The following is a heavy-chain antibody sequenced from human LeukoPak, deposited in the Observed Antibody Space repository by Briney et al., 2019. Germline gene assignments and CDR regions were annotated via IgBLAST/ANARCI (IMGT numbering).Heavy chain of an antibody. CDR2: ISANNGNT. J-gene: IGHJ4*02. CDR3: ARVRCSGGVCYTPGIYC. D-gene: IGHD2-8*02. Sequence: ASVKLSCKASGYTFTSYGISWVRQAPGQGLEWMGWISANNGNTNYARNLQSRVTMTTATSTSTAYMELRSLRPDDTAVYYCARVRCSGGVCYTPGIYCWGQGTLVTVSS. CDR1: GYTFTSYG. V-gene: IGHV1-18*01.